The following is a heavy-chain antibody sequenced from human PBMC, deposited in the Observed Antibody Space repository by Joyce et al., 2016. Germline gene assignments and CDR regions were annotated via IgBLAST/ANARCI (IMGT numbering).Heavy chain of an antibody. Sequence: EVQLVESGGGLVKPGGSLRLSCAASGVAFSTYTMSWVRQAPGKGLGWVSTISDNSRFIYDADSLKGRFTISRDNAKNSLYLQMNSLRAEDTAVYYCGRVDPTEQPIDYWGQGTLVTVSS. V-gene: IGHV3-21*01. CDR2: ISDNSRFI. D-gene: IGHD6-13*01. J-gene: IGHJ4*02. CDR3: GRVDPTEQPIDY. CDR1: GVAFSTYT.